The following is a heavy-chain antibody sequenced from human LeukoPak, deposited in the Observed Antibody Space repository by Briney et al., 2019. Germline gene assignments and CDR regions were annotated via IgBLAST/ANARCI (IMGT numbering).Heavy chain of an antibody. CDR3: ARGGIAARDSPPSPFDY. J-gene: IGHJ4*02. CDR2: IIPIFGTA. V-gene: IGHV1-69*05. Sequence: PVASVKVSCKASGGTFSSYAISWVRQAPGQGLEWMGGIIPIFGTANYAQKFQGRVTITTDESTSTAYMELSSLRSEDTAVYYCARGGIAARDSPPSPFDYWGQGTLVTVSS. CDR1: GGTFSSYA. D-gene: IGHD6-6*01.